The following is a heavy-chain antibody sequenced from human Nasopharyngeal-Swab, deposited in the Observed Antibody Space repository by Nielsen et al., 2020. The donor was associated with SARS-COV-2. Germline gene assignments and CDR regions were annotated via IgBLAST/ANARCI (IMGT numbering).Heavy chain of an antibody. CDR1: GFTVSSNY. Sequence: GGSLRLSCAASGFTVSSNYMSWVRQAPGKGLEGVSFISTSSTTIYYADSVKGRFTISRDNAKNSLYLQMNSLRGEDTAVYYCVIAGAGNNGMDVWGQGTTVTVSS. J-gene: IGHJ6*02. CDR2: ISTSSTTI. D-gene: IGHD6-13*01. V-gene: IGHV3-48*01. CDR3: VIAGAGNNGMDV.